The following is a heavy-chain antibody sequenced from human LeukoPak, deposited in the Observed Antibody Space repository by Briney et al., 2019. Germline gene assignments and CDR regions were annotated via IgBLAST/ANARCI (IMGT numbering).Heavy chain of an antibody. D-gene: IGHD4-17*01. CDR3: ARMDGDYTYFDY. V-gene: IGHV3-30*19. J-gene: IGHJ4*02. CDR2: ISYDGSNK. Sequence: AGGSLRLSCAASGFTFSSYGMHWVRQAPGEGLEWVAVISYDGSNKYYADSVKGRFTISRDNSKNTLYLQMNSLRAEDTAVYYCARMDGDYTYFDYWGQGTLVTVSS. CDR1: GFTFSSYG.